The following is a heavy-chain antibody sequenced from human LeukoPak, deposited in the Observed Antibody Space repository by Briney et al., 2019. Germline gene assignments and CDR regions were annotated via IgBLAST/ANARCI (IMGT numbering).Heavy chain of an antibody. CDR1: GSSISSGYY. CDR2: IYYSGST. Sequence: PSETLSLTCTVSGSSISSGYYWGWIRQPPGKGLEWIGSIYYSGSTYYNPSLKSRVTISVDTSKNQFSLKLSSVTAADTAVYYCARVSGYDWESSYDYWGQGTLVTVSS. V-gene: IGHV4-38-2*02. D-gene: IGHD5-12*01. CDR3: ARVSGYDWESSYDY. J-gene: IGHJ4*02.